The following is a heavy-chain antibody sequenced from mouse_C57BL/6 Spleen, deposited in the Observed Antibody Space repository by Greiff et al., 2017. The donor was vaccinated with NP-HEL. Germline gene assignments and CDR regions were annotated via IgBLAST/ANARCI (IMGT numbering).Heavy chain of an antibody. V-gene: IGHV1-9*01. CDR1: GYTFTGYW. J-gene: IGHJ3*01. CDR3: ARRPTIVTTREFAY. D-gene: IGHD2-5*01. Sequence: VKLMESGAELMKPGASVKLSCKATGYTFTGYWIEWVKQRPGHGLEWIGEILPGSGSTNYNEKFKGKATFTADTSSNTAYMQLSSLTTEDSAIYYCARRPTIVTTREFAYWGQGTLVTVSA. CDR2: ILPGSGST.